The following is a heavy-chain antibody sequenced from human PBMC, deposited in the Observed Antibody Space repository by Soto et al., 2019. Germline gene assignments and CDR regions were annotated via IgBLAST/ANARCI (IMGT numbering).Heavy chain of an antibody. D-gene: IGHD3-16*01. V-gene: IGHV4-4*09. Sequence: QVQLQESGPGLVKPSETLSLTCTVSGGSMRGQHWSWIRQPPGKGLEWIGHHSDSTNYNPSLKSRITISTDTSKNRFSLKLSSVTAAYTAVYYCATYTVGEGGRGYWGQGTLVTVSS. CDR3: ATYTVGEGGRGY. CDR1: GGSMRGQH. J-gene: IGHJ4*02. CDR2: HHSDST.